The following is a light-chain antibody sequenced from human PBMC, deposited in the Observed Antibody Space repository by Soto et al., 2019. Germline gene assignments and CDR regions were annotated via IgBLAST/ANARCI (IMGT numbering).Light chain of an antibody. Sequence: QSALTRPPSASVAAGQRVAISCAGTSPNIGSNAVNWYQQLPGTAPQPLIYRNTERPSGVPARFSGSKSGTSASLAISGLQAEDEANYFCAASADSTTGYALRTAPTLTVL. CDR3: AASADSTTGYA. V-gene: IGLV1-44*01. J-gene: IGLJ1*01. CDR1: SPNIGSNA. CDR2: RNT.